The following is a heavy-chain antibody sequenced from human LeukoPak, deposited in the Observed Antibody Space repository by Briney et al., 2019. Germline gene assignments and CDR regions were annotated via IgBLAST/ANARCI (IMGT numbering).Heavy chain of an antibody. V-gene: IGHV3-7*01. J-gene: IGHJ4*02. CDR2: IKQDGSEK. Sequence: GGSLRLSCAASGFTLSSYWMSWVRQAPGKGLEWVANIKQDGSEKYYVDSVKGRFTISRDNAKNSLHLQMNSLRAEDTAVYYCARAYFEYWGQGSLVTVSS. CDR1: GFTLSSYW. CDR3: ARAYFEY.